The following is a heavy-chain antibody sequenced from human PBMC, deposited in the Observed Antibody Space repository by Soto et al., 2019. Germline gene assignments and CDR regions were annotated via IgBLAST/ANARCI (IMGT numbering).Heavy chain of an antibody. CDR1: GGSISSGGYS. D-gene: IGHD3-3*01. CDR2: VYHNGIT. V-gene: IGHV4-30-2*01. CDR3: ARGSGSPFAQ. Sequence: QLQESGSGLVRPSQTLSLTCAVSGGSISSGGYSWTWIRQPPGKGLEWIGYVYHNGITSYTPSLRSRVTISVDRSKNDFSLELNSVTAADTAVYYCARGSGSPFAQWGQGILVSVSS. J-gene: IGHJ4*02.